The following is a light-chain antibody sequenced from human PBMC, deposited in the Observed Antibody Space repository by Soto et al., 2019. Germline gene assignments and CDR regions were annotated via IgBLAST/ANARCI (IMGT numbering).Light chain of an antibody. J-gene: IGKJ1*01. V-gene: IGKV2-28*01. CDR1: QSLLHRNGNNY. CDR2: LGS. CDR3: MQALQTPKT. Sequence: DIVMTQSPLSLPVTPGEPASISCRSSQSLLHRNGNNYLDWYLQKPGQPPQLLIHLGSDRASGVPDRFSGSGSGTDFTLEISRVEAEDVGVYYCMQALQTPKTFGQGTKVEIK.